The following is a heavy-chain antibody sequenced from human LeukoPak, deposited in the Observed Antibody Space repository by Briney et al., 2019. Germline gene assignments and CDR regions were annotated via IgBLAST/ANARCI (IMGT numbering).Heavy chain of an antibody. J-gene: IGHJ4*02. CDR3: AGTVVTATPDFDY. V-gene: IGHV4-34*01. D-gene: IGHD2-15*01. CDR1: GGSFSTYY. CDR2: IDHSGST. Sequence: PSETLSLTCAVYGGSFSTYYWSWIRQPPGKGLEWIGEIDHSGSTNYNPSLKSRVTISVDTSKNQFSLKLSSVTAADTAVYYCAGTVVTATPDFDYWGRGTLVTVSS.